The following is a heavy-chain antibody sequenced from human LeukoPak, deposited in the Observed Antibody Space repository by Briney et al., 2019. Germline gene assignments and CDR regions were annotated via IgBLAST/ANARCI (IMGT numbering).Heavy chain of an antibody. CDR2: IYTSGST. D-gene: IGHD2-15*01. CDR3: ARARGYCSGGSCPLYYFDY. J-gene: IGHJ4*02. V-gene: IGHV4-4*07. CDR1: GVPISSYY. Sequence: SETLSLTCTVSGVPISSYYWSWIRQPAGKGLEWIGRIYTSGSTNYNPSLKSRVTMSVDTSKNQFSLKLSSVTAADTAVYYCARARGYCSGGSCPLYYFDYWGQGTLVTVSS.